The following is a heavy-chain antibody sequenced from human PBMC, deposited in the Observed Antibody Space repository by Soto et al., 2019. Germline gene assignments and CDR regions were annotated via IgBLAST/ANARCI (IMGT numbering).Heavy chain of an antibody. CDR1: GGSISSYH. CDR2: IYYSGST. CDR3: ARDYYYDNSGNPGAYYYGMDV. J-gene: IGHJ6*02. Sequence: SETLSLTCTVSGGSISSYHWSWIRQPPGQGLEWIGYIYYSGSTKYSPSLKSRVTMSVDKSKNQLSLRLKPVTAADTAVYWCARDYYYDNSGNPGAYYYGMDVWGQGTTVTVSS. V-gene: IGHV4-59*01. D-gene: IGHD3-22*01.